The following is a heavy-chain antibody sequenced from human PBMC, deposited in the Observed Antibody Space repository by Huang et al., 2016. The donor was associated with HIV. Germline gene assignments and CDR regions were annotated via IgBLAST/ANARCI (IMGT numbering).Heavy chain of an antibody. V-gene: IGHV3-53*02. CDR1: GFTVSNNY. CDR3: AGQYYYDSSGYYVLEY. CDR2: IYSGGST. Sequence: EVQLVETGGGLIQPGGSLRLSCAASGFTVSNNYMSWVRQAPGKGLEWVSVIYSGGSTYYADSVKGLFTISRDKSKNTLYLQMNSLRAEDTAVYYCAGQYYYDSSGYYVLEYWGQGTLVTVSS. D-gene: IGHD3-22*01. J-gene: IGHJ4*02.